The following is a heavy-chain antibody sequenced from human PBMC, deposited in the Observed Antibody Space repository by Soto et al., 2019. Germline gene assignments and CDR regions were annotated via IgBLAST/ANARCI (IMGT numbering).Heavy chain of an antibody. V-gene: IGHV1-69*02. CDR3: ARGGVIAARDLVY. CDR1: GGTFSSYT. D-gene: IGHD6-6*01. Sequence: ASVKVSCKASGGTFSSYTISWVRQAPGQGLEWMGRIIPILGIANYAQKFQGRVTITADKSTSTAYMELSSLRSEDTAVYYCARGGVIAARDLVYWGQGTLVTVSS. J-gene: IGHJ4*02. CDR2: IIPILGIA.